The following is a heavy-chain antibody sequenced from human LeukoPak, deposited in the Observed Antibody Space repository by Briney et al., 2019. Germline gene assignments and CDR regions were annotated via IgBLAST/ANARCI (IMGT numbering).Heavy chain of an antibody. D-gene: IGHD3-22*01. CDR1: GYTFTSYG. V-gene: IGHV1-18*01. CDR2: ISAYNGNT. J-gene: IGHJ4*02. CDR3: ARVDYYDSSGYPGY. Sequence: ASAKVSCKASGYTFTSYGISWVRQAPGQGLEWMGWISAYNGNTNYAQKLQGRVTMTTDTSTSTAYMELRSLRSDDTAVYYCARVDYYDSSGYPGYWGQGTLVTVSS.